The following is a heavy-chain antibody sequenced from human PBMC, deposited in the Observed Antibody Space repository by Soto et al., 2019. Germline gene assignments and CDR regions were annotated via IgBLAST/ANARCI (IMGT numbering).Heavy chain of an antibody. Sequence: EVQLVESGGGLVQPGGSLRLSCAASGLIFSDYHMDWVRQAPGKGLEWVGRIRRKANSYTTEYAASVKGRFTISRDDAKSSLYLQMNRLKPEDTAVYYCAMLVGWSGGSNDMDVWGQGTTVTVSS. D-gene: IGHD6-19*01. CDR3: AMLVGWSGGSNDMDV. CDR2: IRRKANSYTT. CDR1: GLIFSDYH. J-gene: IGHJ6*02. V-gene: IGHV3-72*01.